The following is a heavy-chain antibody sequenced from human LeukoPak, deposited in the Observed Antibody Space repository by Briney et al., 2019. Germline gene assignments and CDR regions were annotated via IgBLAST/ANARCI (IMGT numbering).Heavy chain of an antibody. CDR2: IYYSGST. D-gene: IGHD2-15*01. V-gene: IGHV4-39*01. CDR1: GGSISSSSYY. Sequence: PSETLSLTCTVSGGSISSSSYYWGWIRQPPGKGLEWIGSIYYSGSTYYNPSLKSRVTISVDTSKNQFSLKLSSVTAADTAVYYCARYCSGGSCFNQIGRGDDYCGQGTLVTVSS. J-gene: IGHJ4*02. CDR3: ARYCSGGSCFNQIGRGDDY.